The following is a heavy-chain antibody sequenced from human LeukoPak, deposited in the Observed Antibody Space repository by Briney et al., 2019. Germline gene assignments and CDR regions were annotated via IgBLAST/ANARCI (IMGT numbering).Heavy chain of an antibody. Sequence: PGGSLRLSCAASGXTFSSYSMNWVRQAPGKGLEWVSSISSSSSYIYYADSVKGRFTISRDNAKNSLYLQMNSLRAEDTAVYYCARDQPSITMVRGALDYWGQGTLVTVSS. CDR2: ISSSSSYI. J-gene: IGHJ4*02. CDR3: ARDQPSITMVRGALDY. D-gene: IGHD3-10*01. V-gene: IGHV3-21*01. CDR1: GXTFSSYS.